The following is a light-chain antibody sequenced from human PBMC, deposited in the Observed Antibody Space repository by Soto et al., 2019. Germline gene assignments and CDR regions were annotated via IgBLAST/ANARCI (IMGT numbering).Light chain of an antibody. CDR1: SCDVGAYNY. Sequence: QSVLTQPASVSGSPGQSITISCTGTSCDVGAYNYVSWYQQLPGKAPKLMIYEVSNRPSGVSNRFSGSKSGNTASLTISGLQAEDEADYYCSSYTSSVILVVFGGGTQLTVL. J-gene: IGLJ2*01. V-gene: IGLV2-14*01. CDR3: SSYTSSVILVV. CDR2: EVS.